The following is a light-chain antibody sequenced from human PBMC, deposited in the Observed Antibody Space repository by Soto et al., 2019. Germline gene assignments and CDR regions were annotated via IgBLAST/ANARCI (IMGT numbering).Light chain of an antibody. CDR1: QGIRND. J-gene: IGKJ1*01. V-gene: IGKV1-6*01. CDR3: LQNYNYPWT. CDR2: AAS. Sequence: AIQMTQSPSSLSASVGDTVTITCRASQGIRNDLDWYQQKPGKAPKVLIYAASSLQSGVPSRFSGSGSDTDFTLTISSLQPEDFATYYCLQNYNYPWTFGQGTKVEIK.